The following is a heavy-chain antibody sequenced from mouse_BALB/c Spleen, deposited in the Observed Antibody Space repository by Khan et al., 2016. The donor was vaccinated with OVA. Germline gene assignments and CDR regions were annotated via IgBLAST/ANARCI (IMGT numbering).Heavy chain of an antibody. V-gene: IGHV3-1*02. J-gene: IGHJ1*01. D-gene: IGHD1-1*01. Sequence: EVQLQESGPDLVKPSQSLSLTCTVTGYSITSGYSWHWIRQSPGNKLEWIDYIHYSDTTNYNQSLKSRITITRDTSKNQFFLQLNSVTTEDTAAYYFARSGTTVVAYWYFDVWGEGTTVTVSA. CDR3: ARSGTTVVAYWYFDV. CDR2: IHYSDTT. CDR1: GYSITSGYS.